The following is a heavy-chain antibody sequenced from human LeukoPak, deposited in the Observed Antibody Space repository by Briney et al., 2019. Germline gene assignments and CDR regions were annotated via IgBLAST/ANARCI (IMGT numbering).Heavy chain of an antibody. CDR1: GFTLSTYG. CDR2: IRYDGSNK. V-gene: IGHV3-30*02. Sequence: GGSLRLSCATSGFTLSTYGMHSARQAPGKGLEWGAFIRYDGSNKYYADSVKGRFTISRDNSKNTLYLQMNSMRAEDTAVYYCARGFWRLRLLSAPDVWGKGTTVTVS. J-gene: IGHJ6*03. D-gene: IGHD5-12*01. CDR3: ARGFWRLRLLSAPDV.